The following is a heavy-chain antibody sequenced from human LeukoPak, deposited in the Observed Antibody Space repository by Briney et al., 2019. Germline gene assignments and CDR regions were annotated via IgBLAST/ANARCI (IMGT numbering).Heavy chain of an antibody. J-gene: IGHJ4*02. CDR2: ISYDGSNK. D-gene: IGHD2-2*02. Sequence: GGALRLSCAASGFTFSSYSMDWGRPAPGKGVGWVGVISYDGSNKYYADSVKGRFTISRDNSKNTLYLQMNSLRAEDTAVYYCAKVVVPAAISGYFDYWGQGTLVTVSS. CDR3: AKVVVPAAISGYFDY. CDR1: GFTFSSYS. V-gene: IGHV3-30-3*01.